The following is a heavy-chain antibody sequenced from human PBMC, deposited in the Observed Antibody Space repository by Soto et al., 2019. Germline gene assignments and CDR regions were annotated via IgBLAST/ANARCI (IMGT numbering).Heavy chain of an antibody. CDR2: IYYSGST. CDR3: AREMLTDYGDNNWFDP. V-gene: IGHV4-30-4*01. Sequence: SETLSLTCTVSGGSISSGDYYWSWIRQPPGKGLEWIGYIYYSGSTYYNPSLKSRVTISVDTSKNQFSLKLSSVTAADTAVYYCAREMLTDYGDNNWFDPWGQGTLVTVSS. CDR1: GGSISSGDYY. D-gene: IGHD4-17*01. J-gene: IGHJ5*02.